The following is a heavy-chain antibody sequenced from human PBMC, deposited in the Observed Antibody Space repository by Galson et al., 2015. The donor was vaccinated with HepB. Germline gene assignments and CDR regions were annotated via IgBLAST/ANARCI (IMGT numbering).Heavy chain of an antibody. CDR1: GFTFSSYS. J-gene: IGHJ4*02. V-gene: IGHV3-21*01. CDR3: ARARWWFGVFDY. D-gene: IGHD3-10*01. Sequence: SLRLSCAASGFTFSSYSMNWVRQAPGKGLEWVSSISSSSSYIYYADSVKGRFTISRDNAKNSLYLQMNSLRAEDTAVYYCARARWWFGVFDYWGQGTLVTVSS. CDR2: ISSSSSYI.